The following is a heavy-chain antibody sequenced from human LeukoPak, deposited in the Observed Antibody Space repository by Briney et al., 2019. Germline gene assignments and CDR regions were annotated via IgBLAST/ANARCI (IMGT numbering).Heavy chain of an antibody. CDR1: GFTFSSYA. J-gene: IGHJ5*01. Sequence: GGSLRLSCVASGFTFSSYAMSWVRQAPGKGLEWVSSISDGGRNTYYADSVKGRFTISRDNPKNTLYLQMHSLRVEDTAVYYRAKGVRDQYSCSDSWGQGTLLTVSS. CDR3: AKGVRDQYSCSDS. D-gene: IGHD2-15*01. V-gene: IGHV3-23*01. CDR2: ISDGGRNT.